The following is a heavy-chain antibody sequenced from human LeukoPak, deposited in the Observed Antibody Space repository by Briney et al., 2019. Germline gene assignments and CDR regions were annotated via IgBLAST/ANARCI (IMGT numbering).Heavy chain of an antibody. D-gene: IGHD2-15*01. J-gene: IGHJ6*02. CDR3: ARGLYSGMDV. CDR1: SGSNRSFY. V-gene: IGHV4-59*01. CDR2: IYYSGST. Sequence: PSETLSLTCSVCSGSNRSFYWSWIRQSPGKGLEWIGNIYYSGSTNYIPSLKGRLTISVDTSRNQFSLKLTSVTAADTAVYYCARGLYSGMDVWVQGTTVTVSS.